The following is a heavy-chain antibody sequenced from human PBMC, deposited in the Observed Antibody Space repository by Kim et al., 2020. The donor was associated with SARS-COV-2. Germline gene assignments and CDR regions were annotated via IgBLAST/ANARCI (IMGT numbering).Heavy chain of an antibody. V-gene: IGHV3-7*03. J-gene: IGHJ4*02. Sequence: GGSLRLSCAASAFTFSNYWMNWVRQAPGKGLEWVANIKGDGSQKDYVDSVKGRFTISRDNAKNSLFLQMDSLRAEDTAVYYCSRGDKWAFESWGKGTLVTVSS. D-gene: IGHD1-26*01. CDR1: AFTFSNYW. CDR3: SRGDKWAFES. CDR2: IKGDGSQK.